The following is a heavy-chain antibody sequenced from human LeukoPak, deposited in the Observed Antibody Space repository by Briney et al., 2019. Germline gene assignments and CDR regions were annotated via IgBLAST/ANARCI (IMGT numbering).Heavy chain of an antibody. CDR3: AKAGPASSDYLNWIDP. CDR2: ISGSGGST. D-gene: IGHD3-22*01. J-gene: IGHJ5*02. Sequence: GGSLRLSCAASGFTFSTYAMNWVRQAPGKGLEWVSVISGSGGSTYYADSVKGRFTISRDNSKNTLYLQMNSLRVEDTAVYYCAKAGPASSDYLNWIDPWGQGTLVTVSS. CDR1: GFTFSTYA. V-gene: IGHV3-23*01.